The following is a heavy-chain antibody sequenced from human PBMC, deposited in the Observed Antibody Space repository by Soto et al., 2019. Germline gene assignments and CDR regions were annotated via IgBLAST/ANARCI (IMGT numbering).Heavy chain of an antibody. V-gene: IGHV4-34*01. CDR1: GGSFSGYY. CDR2: INHSGST. CDR3: ARGAGFGELYWFDP. J-gene: IGHJ5*02. Sequence: PSETLSLTCAVYGGSFSGYYWSWIRQPPGKGLEWIGEINHSGSTNYNPSLKSRVTISVDTSKNQFSLKLSSVTAADTAVYYCARGAGFGELYWFDPWGQGTLVTVSS. D-gene: IGHD3-10*01.